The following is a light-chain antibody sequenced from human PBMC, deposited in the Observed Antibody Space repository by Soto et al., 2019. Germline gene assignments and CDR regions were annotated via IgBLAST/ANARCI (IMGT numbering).Light chain of an antibody. CDR2: GVS. V-gene: IGKV3-15*01. CDR1: ESVGSH. Sequence: DTAMTQSPATLSLSPGETATLSCRASESVGSHLAWYQQIPGQAPRLLIYGVSTRATGIPARFRGSGSETEFTLTISSLQSEDFGVYFCQQYDNWPPWTFGQGTKVEI. CDR3: QQYDNWPPWT. J-gene: IGKJ1*01.